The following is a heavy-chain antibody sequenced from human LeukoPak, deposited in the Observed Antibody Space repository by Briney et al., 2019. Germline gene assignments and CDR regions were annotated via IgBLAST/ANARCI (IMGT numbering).Heavy chain of an antibody. J-gene: IGHJ5*02. Sequence: SVKVSCKASGGTFSSYAISWVRQAPGQGLEWMGGIIPIFGTANYAQKFQGRVTITTDESTSTAYMELSSLRSEDTAVYYCARGTGITIFGVVTGNWFDPWGQGTLVTVS. V-gene: IGHV1-69*05. CDR1: GGTFSSYA. CDR3: ARGTGITIFGVVTGNWFDP. CDR2: IIPIFGTA. D-gene: IGHD3-3*01.